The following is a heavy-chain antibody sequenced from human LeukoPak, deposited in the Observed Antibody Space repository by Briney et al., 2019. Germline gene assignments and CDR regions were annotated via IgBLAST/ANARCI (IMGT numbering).Heavy chain of an antibody. CDR1: GFRFSDFT. J-gene: IGHJ5*02. D-gene: IGHD3-16*01. V-gene: IGHV3-23*01. CDR3: GKEGGA. CDR2: IGGRGGST. Sequence: GGSLRLSCAASGFRFSDFTMTWVRQAPGKGPEWVSAIGGRGGSTYYADSLGGRFTISRDNSKDVVYLQMNSLKVEDKATYYCGKEGGAWGQGTKVTVSS.